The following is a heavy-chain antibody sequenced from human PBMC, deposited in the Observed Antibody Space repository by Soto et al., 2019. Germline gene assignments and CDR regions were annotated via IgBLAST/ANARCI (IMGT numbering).Heavy chain of an antibody. J-gene: IGHJ6*02. CDR3: ARGPIAVAGDYYYYGMDV. V-gene: IGHV3-30-3*01. D-gene: IGHD6-19*01. Sequence: PGGSLRLSCAASGFTFSSYAMHWVRQAPGKGLEWVAVISYDGSNKYYADSVKGRFTISRDNSKNTLYLQMNSLRAEDTAVYYCARGPIAVAGDYYYYGMDVWGQGTTVTVSS. CDR1: GFTFSSYA. CDR2: ISYDGSNK.